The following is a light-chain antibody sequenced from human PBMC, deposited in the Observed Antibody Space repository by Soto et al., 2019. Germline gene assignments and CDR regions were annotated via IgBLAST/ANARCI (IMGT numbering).Light chain of an antibody. J-gene: IGKJ2*01. CDR1: QNISSY. CDR2: DAS. Sequence: EIVLTQSPVTLSLSPGDRATLSCRASQNISSYLAWYQQKPGQAPRLLIYDASNRATGIPARFSGSGSGTDFTLTISSLQPEDLAVYYCQQRRYWPPKYTFGQGTKLEIK. CDR3: QQRRYWPPKYT. V-gene: IGKV3-11*01.